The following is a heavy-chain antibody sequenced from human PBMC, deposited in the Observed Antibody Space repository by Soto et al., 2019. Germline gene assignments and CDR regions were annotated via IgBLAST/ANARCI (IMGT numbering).Heavy chain of an antibody. CDR2: ISYDGSNK. Sequence: GGSLRLSCAASGFTFSSYGMHWVRQAPGKGLEWVAVISYDGSNKYYADSVKGRFTISRDNSKNTLYLQMNSLRAEDTAVYYSANGHSRQPDPSWFGPVGYWGQGTLVTVSS. CDR3: ANGHSRQPDPSWFGPVGY. V-gene: IGHV3-30*18. CDR1: GFTFSSYG. J-gene: IGHJ4*02. D-gene: IGHD6-13*01.